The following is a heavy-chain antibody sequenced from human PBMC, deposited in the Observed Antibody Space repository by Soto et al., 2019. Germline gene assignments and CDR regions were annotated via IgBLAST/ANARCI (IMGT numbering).Heavy chain of an antibody. V-gene: IGHV1-18*04. CDR2: ISAYNGNT. J-gene: IGHJ5*02. Sequence: ASVKVSCKASGYTFTSYGISWVRQAPGQGLEWMGWISAYNGNTNYAQKLQGRVTMTTDTSTSTAYMELRSLRSDDTAVYYCAREGVVVVPAAHPTYNWFDPWGQGTLVTVSS. CDR3: AREGVVVVPAAHPTYNWFDP. CDR1: GYTFTSYG. D-gene: IGHD2-2*01.